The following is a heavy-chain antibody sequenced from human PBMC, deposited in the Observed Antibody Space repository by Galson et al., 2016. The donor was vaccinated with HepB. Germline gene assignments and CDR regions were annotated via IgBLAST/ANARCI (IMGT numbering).Heavy chain of an antibody. CDR2: INPISGGT. J-gene: IGHJ3*02. CDR3: ARGILLGSDAFDI. Sequence: SVKVSCKASGYTFSDYFLHWVRQAPGQGLEWMGWINPISGGTDLPQKFQGRVTMTRDTSTSTAYMELSRLTFDDTAVYYCARGILLGSDAFDIWGQGTMVTVSS. D-gene: IGHD1-26*01. CDR1: GYTFSDYF. V-gene: IGHV1-2*02.